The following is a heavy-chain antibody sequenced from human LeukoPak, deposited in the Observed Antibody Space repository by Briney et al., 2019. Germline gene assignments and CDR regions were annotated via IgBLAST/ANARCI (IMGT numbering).Heavy chain of an antibody. CDR1: GGTFSSYA. CDR2: IIPIFGTA. D-gene: IGHD6-13*01. J-gene: IGHJ4*02. Sequence: ASVKVSCKASGGTFSSYAISWVRQAPGQGLEWMGGIIPIFGTANYAQKFQGRVTMTRNTSISTAYMELTSLTSEDTAVYFCARIAAPGNRRLNFWGQGTLVTVSS. V-gene: IGHV1-69*05. CDR3: ARIAAPGNRRLNF.